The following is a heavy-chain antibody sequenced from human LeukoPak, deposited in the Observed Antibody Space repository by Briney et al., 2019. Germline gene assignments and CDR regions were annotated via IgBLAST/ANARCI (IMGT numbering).Heavy chain of an antibody. J-gene: IGHJ4*02. CDR1: GFTFSTYA. Sequence: GGSLRLSCAASGFTFSTYAMNWVRQAPGKGLEWVAVISYDGRQNYYADSVKGRFTISRDNSKNTLYLQMNSLRAEDTAVYYCARREYGSGTYYFDYWGQGTLVTVSS. CDR3: ARREYGSGTYYFDY. D-gene: IGHD3-10*01. CDR2: ISYDGRQN. V-gene: IGHV3-30*04.